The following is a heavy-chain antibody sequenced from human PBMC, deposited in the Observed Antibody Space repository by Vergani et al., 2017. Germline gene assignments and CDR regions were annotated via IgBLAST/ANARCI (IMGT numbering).Heavy chain of an antibody. Sequence: QVQLQESGPGLVKPSETLSLTCTVSGGSLSSYYWSWIRQPPGKGLEWIGYIYYSGSTNYNPSLKSRVTISVDTSKNQFSLKLSSVTAADTAVYYCARTDTAMAIDYWGQGTLVTVSS. CDR1: GGSLSSYY. V-gene: IGHV4-59*01. CDR3: ARTDTAMAIDY. D-gene: IGHD5-18*01. CDR2: IYYSGST. J-gene: IGHJ4*02.